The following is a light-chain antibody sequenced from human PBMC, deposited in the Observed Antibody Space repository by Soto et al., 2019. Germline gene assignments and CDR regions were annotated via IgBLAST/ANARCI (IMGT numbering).Light chain of an antibody. CDR1: NSNLGAGYD. J-gene: IGLJ1*01. CDR2: GNR. CDR3: LAWDDSLNGNL. V-gene: IGLV1-40*01. Sequence: QSVLTQPPSVSGAPGQRVTISCTGNNSNLGAGYDVHWYQQLPGAAPKLVIFGNRNRPSGVPERFSGSKSGTSASLAITGLQAEDEADYYCLAWDDSLNGNLFGTGTKVTVL.